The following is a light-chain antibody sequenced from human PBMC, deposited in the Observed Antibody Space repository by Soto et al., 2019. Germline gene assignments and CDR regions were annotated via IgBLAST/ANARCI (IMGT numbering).Light chain of an antibody. Sequence: DIQMTQSPSTLSASVGDRVTITCRASQSIGSWLAWYQQKPGKAPKLLIYDASSVESGVPSRFSGSGSGTGFTLPITSLQPDDFATYCCQQYNSFRTFGQGPNVEIK. V-gene: IGKV1-5*01. CDR3: QQYNSFRT. CDR2: DAS. CDR1: QSIGSW. J-gene: IGKJ1*01.